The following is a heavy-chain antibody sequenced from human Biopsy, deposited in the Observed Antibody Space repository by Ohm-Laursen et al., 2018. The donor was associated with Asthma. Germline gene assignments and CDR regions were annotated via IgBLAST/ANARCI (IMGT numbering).Heavy chain of an antibody. J-gene: IGHJ4*02. CDR3: ARSYCGGDCFSPFDY. Sequence: SSVKVSCKASGGTFSSYSVSWVRQAPGQGLEWMGGIIPIFGTPSYAQNFQSRLTITADDSTSTVYMELSSLRSEDTAMYYCARSYCGGDCFSPFDYWGQGTLVTVSS. D-gene: IGHD2-21*01. CDR1: GGTFSSYS. CDR2: IIPIFGTP. V-gene: IGHV1-69*01.